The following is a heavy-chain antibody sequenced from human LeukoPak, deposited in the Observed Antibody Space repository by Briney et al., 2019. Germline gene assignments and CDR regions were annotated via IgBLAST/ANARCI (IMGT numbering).Heavy chain of an antibody. V-gene: IGHV3-66*01. J-gene: IGHJ4*02. CDR3: ARGSPFEY. CDR1: GFTVSSNY. Sequence: GGSLRLSCAASGFTVSSNYMRWVRQAPGKGLECVSIIYRGGEAYYADSVRDRFTISRDNSKNTLYLQMNSLRAEDTAVYCCARGSPFEYWGQGTLVTVSS. CDR2: IYRGGEA. D-gene: IGHD3-10*01.